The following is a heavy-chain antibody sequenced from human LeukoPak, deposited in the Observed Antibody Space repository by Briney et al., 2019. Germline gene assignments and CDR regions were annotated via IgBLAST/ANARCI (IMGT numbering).Heavy chain of an antibody. CDR1: GFTFSSYR. D-gene: IGHD6-13*01. CDR2: IKQDGSEK. V-gene: IGHV3-7*01. J-gene: IGHJ6*03. CDR3: ARGIAAAGTIYDYYYYMDV. Sequence: GGPLRLSCAASGFTFSSYRMSWVRQAPGKGLEWVANIKQDGSEKYYVDFVKGRFIISRDNAKNSLYLQMNRLRAEDTAVYYCARGIAAAGTIYDYYYYMDVWGKGTTVTVSS.